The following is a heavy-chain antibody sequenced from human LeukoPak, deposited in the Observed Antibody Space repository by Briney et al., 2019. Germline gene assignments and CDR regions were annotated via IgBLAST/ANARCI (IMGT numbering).Heavy chain of an antibody. CDR3: ARHRQQLVSD. CDR1: GYSISSGYY. V-gene: IGHV4-38-2*02. J-gene: IGHJ4*02. D-gene: IGHD6-13*01. Sequence: SETLSLTCTVSGYSISSGYYWGWIRQPPGKGLEWIGSIYHSGSTYYNPSLKSRVTISVDTSKNQFSLKLSSVTAADTAVYYCARHRQQLVSDWGQGTLVTVSS. CDR2: IYHSGST.